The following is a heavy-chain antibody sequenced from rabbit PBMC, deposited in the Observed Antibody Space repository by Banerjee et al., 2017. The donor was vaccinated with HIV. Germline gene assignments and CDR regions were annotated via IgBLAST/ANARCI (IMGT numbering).Heavy chain of an antibody. CDR1: GFSFSNKYV. Sequence: QEQLEESGGDLVKPEGSLTLTCTASGFSFSNKYVMCWVRQAPGKGLEWIACINTSSGNTVYASWAKGRFTISRTSSTTVTLQMTSLTAADTATYLCARDQAGVIGWNFNLWGQGTLVTVS. CDR3: ARDQAGVIGWNFNL. CDR2: INTSSGNT. J-gene: IGHJ4*01. D-gene: IGHD1-1*01. V-gene: IGHV1S45*01.